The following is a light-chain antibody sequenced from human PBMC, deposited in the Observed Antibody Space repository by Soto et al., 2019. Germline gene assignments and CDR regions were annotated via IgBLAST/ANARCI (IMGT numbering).Light chain of an antibody. CDR1: SSDVVNDLL. V-gene: IGLV2-14*02. CDR3: TSYIRSSTLDYV. Sequence: QSALTQPASVSGSPGQSITISCTGTSSDVVNDLLVSWYQQQPGKAPKLMIYEGTKRPAGVSDRFSGSKSGNTASLTISGLQAEDEADYYCTSYIRSSTLDYVFGTGTKLTVL. CDR2: EGT. J-gene: IGLJ1*01.